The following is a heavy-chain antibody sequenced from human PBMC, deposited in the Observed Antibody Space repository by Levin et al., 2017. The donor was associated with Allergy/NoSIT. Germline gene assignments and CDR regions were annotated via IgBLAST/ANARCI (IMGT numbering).Heavy chain of an antibody. CDR1: GYTFTGYY. CDR2: INPNSGGT. Sequence: GESLKISCKASGYTFTGYYMHWVRQAPGQGLEWMGRINPNSGGTNYAQKFQGRVTMTRDTSISTAYMELSRLRSDDTAVYYCARGGNRIAVAGTRGDYWGQGTLVTVSS. D-gene: IGHD6-19*01. V-gene: IGHV1-2*06. CDR3: ARGGNRIAVAGTRGDY. J-gene: IGHJ4*02.